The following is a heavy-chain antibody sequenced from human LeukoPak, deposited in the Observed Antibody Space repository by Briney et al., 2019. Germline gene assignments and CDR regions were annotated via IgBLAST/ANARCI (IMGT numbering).Heavy chain of an antibody. CDR3: ARDHYYGSGSFDY. V-gene: IGHV3-48*03. J-gene: IGHJ4*02. Sequence: GGSLRLSCAASGFTFSSYEMNWVRQAPGKGLEWISYISSSNTINYADSVKGRFTISRDNANNSLYLQMNSLRAEDTAVYYCARDHYYGSGSFDYWGQGTLVTVSS. CDR2: ISSSNTI. D-gene: IGHD3-10*01. CDR1: GFTFSSYE.